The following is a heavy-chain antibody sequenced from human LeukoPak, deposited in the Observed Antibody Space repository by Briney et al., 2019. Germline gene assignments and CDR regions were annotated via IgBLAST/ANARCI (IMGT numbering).Heavy chain of an antibody. Sequence: SGPTLVKPTQTLTLTCTFSGFSLSTTGVAVAWIRQPPGKGLEWIGSIYHSGSTYYNPSLKSRVTISVDTSKNQFSLKLSSVTAADTAVYYCARSYDSSGRGVDYWGQGTLVTVSS. V-gene: IGHV4-38-2*02. CDR2: IYHSGST. CDR1: GFSLSTTGVA. CDR3: ARSYDSSGRGVDY. D-gene: IGHD3-22*01. J-gene: IGHJ4*02.